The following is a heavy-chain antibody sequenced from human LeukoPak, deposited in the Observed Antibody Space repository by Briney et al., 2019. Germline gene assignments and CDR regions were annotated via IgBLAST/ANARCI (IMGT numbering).Heavy chain of an antibody. CDR1: GFTFSSYG. Sequence: GGSLRLSCVASGFTFSSYGMHWVRQAPGKGLEWVAVIWYDGSKKYYEDSVKGRFTISRDDSENTLYLYMNSLRAEDTAVYYCVRDLGSSTYYFDYWGQGSLVTVSS. CDR2: IWYDGSKK. V-gene: IGHV3-33*01. D-gene: IGHD6-6*01. J-gene: IGHJ4*02. CDR3: VRDLGSSTYYFDY.